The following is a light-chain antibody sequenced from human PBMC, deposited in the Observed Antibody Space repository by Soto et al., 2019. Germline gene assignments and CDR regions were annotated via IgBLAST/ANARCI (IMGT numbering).Light chain of an antibody. V-gene: IGKV1-27*01. CDR3: QQYTTVPA. CDR2: DAS. J-gene: IGKJ4*01. CDR1: QGIINY. Sequence: DIQMTQSPSPLSASVGDRVTITCRASQGIINYLAWYQQIPGNVPKLLISDASNMQSGDPPRFSGSGSGTDFTLTISRLPPEDVATYYCQQYTTVPAFGGGTKVEIK.